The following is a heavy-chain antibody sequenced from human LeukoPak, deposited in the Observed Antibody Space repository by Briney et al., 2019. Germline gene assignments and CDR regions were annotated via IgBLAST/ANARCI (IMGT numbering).Heavy chain of an antibody. CDR3: ARDREWAFDS. D-gene: IGHD2-8*01. J-gene: IGHJ3*02. Sequence: GGSLRLSCAASGFTVSSNYMSWVRQAPGKGLEWVSVIYSGGSTYYADSVKGRFTISRDNSKNTLYLQMNSLRGADTAGYYCARDREWAFDSWVQETMVTVSS. CDR2: IYSGGST. V-gene: IGHV3-53*01. CDR1: GFTVSSNY.